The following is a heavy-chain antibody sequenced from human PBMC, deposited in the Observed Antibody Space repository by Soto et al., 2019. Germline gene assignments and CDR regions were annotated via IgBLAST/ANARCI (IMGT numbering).Heavy chain of an antibody. CDR2: IYYSGST. CDR1: GGAIGSYY. J-gene: IGHJ5*02. Sequence: SETLSLTCTVSGGAIGSYYWSWIRQPPGKGLEWIGYIYYSGSTNYNPSLKSRVTISVDTSKNQFSLKLSSVTAADTAVYYCARSGYKGYQRQPWFDPWAQGTLVSVSA. CDR3: ARSGYKGYQRQPWFDP. V-gene: IGHV4-59*01. D-gene: IGHD2-2*01.